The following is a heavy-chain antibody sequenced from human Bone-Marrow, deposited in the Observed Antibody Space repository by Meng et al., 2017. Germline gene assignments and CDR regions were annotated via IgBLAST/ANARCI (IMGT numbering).Heavy chain of an antibody. V-gene: IGHV3-48*03. J-gene: IGHJ6*02. D-gene: IGHD6-13*01. Sequence: GGSLRLSCAASGFTFSSYEMNWVRQAPGKGLEWVSYISSSGSTIYYADSVKGRFTISRDNAKNSLYLQMNSLRAEDTAVYYCARDLVHSSSWQTIYYYYGMDVWGQGTTVTVSS. CDR3: ARDLVHSSSWQTIYYYYGMDV. CDR1: GFTFSSYE. CDR2: ISSSGSTI.